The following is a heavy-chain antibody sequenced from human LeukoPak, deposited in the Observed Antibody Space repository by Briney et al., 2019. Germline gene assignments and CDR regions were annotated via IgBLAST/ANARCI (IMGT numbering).Heavy chain of an antibody. J-gene: IGHJ6*03. Sequence: GGSLRLSCAASGFTFSSYSMNWVRQAPGKGLEWVSSISSSSSYIYYADSVKGRFTISRDNAKNSLYLQMNSLRAEDTAVYYCARETGIAAASYYYYFYMDVWGKGTTVTISS. CDR2: ISSSSSYI. V-gene: IGHV3-21*01. D-gene: IGHD6-13*01. CDR1: GFTFSSYS. CDR3: ARETGIAAASYYYYFYMDV.